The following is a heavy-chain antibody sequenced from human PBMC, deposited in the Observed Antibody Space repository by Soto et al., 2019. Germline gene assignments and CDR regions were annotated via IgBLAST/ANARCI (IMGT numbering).Heavy chain of an antibody. CDR2: IYPDDSDT. CDR3: ARQDIVATIGGLFDY. D-gene: IGHD5-12*01. J-gene: IGHJ4*02. Sequence: GESLKISCKGSGYSFTSYWIGWVRQMPGKGLEWMGIIYPDDSDTRYSPSFQGQVTISADKSISTAYLQWSSLKASDTAMYYCARQDIVATIGGLFDYWGQGTLVTVS. V-gene: IGHV5-51*01. CDR1: GYSFTSYW.